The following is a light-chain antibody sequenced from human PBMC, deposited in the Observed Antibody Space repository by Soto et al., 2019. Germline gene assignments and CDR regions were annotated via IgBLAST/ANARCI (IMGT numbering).Light chain of an antibody. CDR3: QQSYSTPYT. J-gene: IGKJ2*01. V-gene: IGKV1-39*01. CDR1: QSISSY. Sequence: DIQMTQSPSSLSASVGDRVTITCRASQSISSYLNWYQQKPGKAPKLLIYAASSLQSGVPSRFSGSGSGTDFTLTIISLQPEDFATYYCQQSYSTPYTFGQRTKLEIK. CDR2: AAS.